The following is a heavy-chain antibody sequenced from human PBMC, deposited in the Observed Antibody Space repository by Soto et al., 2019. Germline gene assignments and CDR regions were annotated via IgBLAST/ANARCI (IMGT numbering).Heavy chain of an antibody. J-gene: IGHJ4*02. Sequence: EVQLVQSGAEVKKPGESLRISCKGSGYSFTSYWISWVRQMPGKGLEWMGRIDPSDSYTNYSPSFQGHVTISADKSISTAYLQWSSLKASDTAMYYCAAAGYYDSSGYYLSPLYRGQGTLVTVSS. V-gene: IGHV5-10-1*03. CDR1: GYSFTSYW. CDR3: AAAGYYDSSGYYLSPLY. CDR2: IDPSDSYT. D-gene: IGHD3-22*01.